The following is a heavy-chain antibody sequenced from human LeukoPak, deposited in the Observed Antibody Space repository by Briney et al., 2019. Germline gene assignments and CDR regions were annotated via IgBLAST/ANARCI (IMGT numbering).Heavy chain of an antibody. V-gene: IGHV7-4-1*02. Sequence: ASVKVSCKASGYTFTSYAMNWVRQAPGQGLEWMGWINTNTGNPTYAQVFKGRFVFSLDTSVSTAYLQINSLKAEDTAVYYCARVRSGWDTDLWGRGTLVTVSS. J-gene: IGHJ2*01. CDR3: ARVRSGWDTDL. CDR1: GYTFTSYA. CDR2: INTNTGNP. D-gene: IGHD5-18*01.